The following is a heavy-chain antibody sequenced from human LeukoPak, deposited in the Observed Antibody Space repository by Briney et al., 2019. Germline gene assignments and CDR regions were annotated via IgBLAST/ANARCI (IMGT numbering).Heavy chain of an antibody. J-gene: IGHJ4*02. V-gene: IGHV6-1*01. CDR1: GDSVSTNTGV. Sequence: PSQTLSLTCAISGDSVSTNTGVWNWIRLSPSRGLEWLGRTYYRSKWYRDYAESVKSRITINPDTSKNQFSLQLNSVTPEDTAVYYCARGGSNLSDYWGQGTLVTVSS. CDR2: TYYRSKWYR. D-gene: IGHD3-16*02. CDR3: ARGGSNLSDY.